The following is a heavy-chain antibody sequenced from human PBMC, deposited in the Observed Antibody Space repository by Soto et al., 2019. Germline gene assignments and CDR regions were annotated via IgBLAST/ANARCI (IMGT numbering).Heavy chain of an antibody. Sequence: GASVKVSCKASGGTFSSYAISWVRQAPGQGLEWMGGIIPIFGTANYAQKFQGRVTITADESTSTAYMELSSLRSEDTAVYYCAQTLGLYYYYGMDVWGQGTTVTVSS. J-gene: IGHJ6*02. V-gene: IGHV1-69*13. CDR1: GGTFSSYA. CDR3: AQTLGLYYYYGMDV. D-gene: IGHD7-27*01. CDR2: IIPIFGTA.